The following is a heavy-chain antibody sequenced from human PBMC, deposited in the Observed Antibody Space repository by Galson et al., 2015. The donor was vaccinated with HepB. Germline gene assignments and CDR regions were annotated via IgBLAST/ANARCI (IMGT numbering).Heavy chain of an antibody. CDR1: GFTFSSYA. CDR2: ISVRAGYT. D-gene: IGHD3-10*01. V-gene: IGHV3-23*01. J-gene: IGHJ4*02. CDR3: AKEPRGHHDLDY. Sequence: SLRLSCAASGFTFSSYAMNWVRQAPGQGLEWVSSISVRAGYTFYADSVKGRFTISRDNSKNTLYLQMNSLRAEDTAVYYCAKEPRGHHDLDYWGQGTLVTVSS.